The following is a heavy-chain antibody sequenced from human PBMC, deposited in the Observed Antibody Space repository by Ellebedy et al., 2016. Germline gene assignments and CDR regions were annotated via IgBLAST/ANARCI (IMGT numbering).Heavy chain of an antibody. V-gene: IGHV3-30*14. CDR3: ARGAALTGASLDY. CDR2: ISYDGSNK. Sequence: GGSLRLXCAASGFTFSTYALHWVRQAPGKGLEWVATISYDGSNKYYADSVKGRFTISRDNSKDMIYLHMNSLRPEDTSVFYCARGAALTGASLDYWGRGTLVTVSS. CDR1: GFTFSTYA. J-gene: IGHJ4*02. D-gene: IGHD3-9*01.